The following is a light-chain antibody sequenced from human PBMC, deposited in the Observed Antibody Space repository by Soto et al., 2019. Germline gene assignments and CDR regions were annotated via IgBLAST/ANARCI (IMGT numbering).Light chain of an antibody. Sequence: EIVMTQSPATLSVSPGERATLSCRASQSVRSYLAWYQQKPGQAPRLLIYDASSRATGIPDRFSGSGSGTDFTLTISRLEPEDFAVYYCQQYGSSSITFGQGTRLEIK. J-gene: IGKJ5*01. V-gene: IGKV3-20*01. CDR2: DAS. CDR1: QSVRSY. CDR3: QQYGSSSIT.